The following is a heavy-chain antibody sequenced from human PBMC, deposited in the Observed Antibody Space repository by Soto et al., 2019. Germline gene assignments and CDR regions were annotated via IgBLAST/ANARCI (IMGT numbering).Heavy chain of an antibody. CDR3: ARGSTRIRGLFDY. V-gene: IGHV4-4*02. Sequence: QVQLQESGPGLVKPSGTLSLTCYVSGVSMYSPHWWTWVRPTPGTGLQWIGEIYHSESTNYNPSLKSRVTIYVDKSTNQFSLKLTSLTAADTAIYFCARGSTRIRGLFDYWGQVLLVTVSS. CDR1: GVSMYSPHW. J-gene: IGHJ4*02. CDR2: IYHSEST. D-gene: IGHD2-15*01.